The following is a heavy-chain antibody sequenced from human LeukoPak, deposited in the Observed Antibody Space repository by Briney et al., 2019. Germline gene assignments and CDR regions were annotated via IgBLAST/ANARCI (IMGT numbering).Heavy chain of an antibody. D-gene: IGHD6-13*01. V-gene: IGHV3-30-3*01. Sequence: PGRSLRLSCAASGFTFSSYAMHWVRQAPGKGLEWVAVISYDGSNKYYADSVKGRFTISRDNSKNTLYLQMNSLRAEDTAVYYCARQIAAAGPYFDYWGQGTLVTVSS. CDR3: ARQIAAAGPYFDY. J-gene: IGHJ4*02. CDR1: GFTFSSYA. CDR2: ISYDGSNK.